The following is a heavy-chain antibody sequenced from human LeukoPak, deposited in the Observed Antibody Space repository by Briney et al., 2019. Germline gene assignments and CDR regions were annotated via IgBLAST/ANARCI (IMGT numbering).Heavy chain of an antibody. J-gene: IGHJ4*02. CDR1: GFXVSSNY. V-gene: IGHV3-53*01. CDR3: ARLVGITYFDY. CDR2: IYSGSST. Sequence: GGSLRLSCAASGFXVSSNYMSWVRQAPGEGLEWVSVIYSGSSTYHADSVKGRFTISRDNSKNTLYLQMNSLRAEDTAVYYCARLVGITYFDYWGQGTLVTASS. D-gene: IGHD2-15*01.